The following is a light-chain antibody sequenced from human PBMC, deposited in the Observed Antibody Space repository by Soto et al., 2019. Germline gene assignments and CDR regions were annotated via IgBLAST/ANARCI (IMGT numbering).Light chain of an antibody. CDR1: QTVGSSF. CDR3: PQYGSSQT. J-gene: IGKJ5*01. CDR2: GAS. Sequence: IELRQTQGTRAVSPKRGAIRSCRASQTVGSSFLAWFQHKPGQAPRLLIYGASTRATGIPDRFSGSGSGTDFTRTMCRLEPEDSLAYYCPQYGSSQTFAQGTRLDIK. V-gene: IGKV3-20*01.